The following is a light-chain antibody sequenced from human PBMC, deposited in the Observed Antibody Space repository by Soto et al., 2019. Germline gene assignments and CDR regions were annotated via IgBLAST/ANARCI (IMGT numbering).Light chain of an antibody. Sequence: QSVLTQPASVSGSPGQSITISCAGTMRDVGAYNLVSWYQQHPGRAPQLIIYDVSKRPSGVPDRFSGSKSDNTASLTISGLQAEDEADYYCCSYAGSYRNVFGTGTKVTVL. J-gene: IGLJ1*01. CDR1: MRDVGAYNL. V-gene: IGLV2-11*01. CDR3: CSYAGSYRNV. CDR2: DVS.